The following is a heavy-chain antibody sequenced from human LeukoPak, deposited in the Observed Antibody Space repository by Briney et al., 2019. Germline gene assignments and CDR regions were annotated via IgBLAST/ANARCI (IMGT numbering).Heavy chain of an antibody. CDR3: AKTPRGFLWWRHD. CDR1: GFTFSSCA. D-gene: IGHD2-21*02. J-gene: IGHJ4*02. Sequence: GGSLRLSCAASGFTFSSCAMSWVRQAPGKGLGCVSTISGDGYTTYYADSVKGRFTMSRDNSKSTLFLQVDSLKAEDTAVYYCAKTPRGFLWWRHDWGQGTLATVSS. CDR2: ISGDGYTT. V-gene: IGHV3-23*01.